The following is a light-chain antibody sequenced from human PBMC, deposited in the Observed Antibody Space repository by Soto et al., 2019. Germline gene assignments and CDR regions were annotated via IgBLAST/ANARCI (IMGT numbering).Light chain of an antibody. Sequence: EIVLTQSPATLSLSPGERATLSCRASQSVSSYLAWYQQKPGQAPRLLIYAASTRAAAVPDRFTGSGSGTDFTLTISRLEPEDFALYYCQHYYGTSPITFGQGTRLEIK. V-gene: IGKV3-11*01. J-gene: IGKJ5*01. CDR3: QHYYGTSPIT. CDR1: QSVSSY. CDR2: AAS.